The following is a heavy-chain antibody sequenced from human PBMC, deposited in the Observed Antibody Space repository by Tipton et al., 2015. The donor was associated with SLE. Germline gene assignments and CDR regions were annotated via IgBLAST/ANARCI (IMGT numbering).Heavy chain of an antibody. CDR2: IYRSGST. Sequence: TLSLTCTVSGASISSSPYNWGWIRQSPGKGLEWIASIYRSGSTFYNPSLKSRVTISVSTSKNEFSLQLNSVTAADTAVYYCARERRATYYDFWSGEGAFDYWGQGTLVTVSS. V-gene: IGHV4-39*07. CDR3: ARERRATYYDFWSGEGAFDY. CDR1: GASISSSPYN. D-gene: IGHD3-3*01. J-gene: IGHJ4*02.